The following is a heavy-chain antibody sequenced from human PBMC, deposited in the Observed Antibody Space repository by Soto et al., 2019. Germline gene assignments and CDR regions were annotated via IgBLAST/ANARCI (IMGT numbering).Heavy chain of an antibody. CDR1: GYTFTYHG. D-gene: IGHD5-12*01. V-gene: IGHV1-18*01. Sequence: ASVKVSCKASGYTFTYHGITWVRQAPGQGLEWMGWISGYTGNADYAQRFQGRVIMTTDTSTSTAYMEVRSLRSDDTAIYYCAREVVIVAGRWFDPWGQGTLVTVSS. CDR3: AREVVIVAGRWFDP. J-gene: IGHJ5*02. CDR2: ISGYTGNA.